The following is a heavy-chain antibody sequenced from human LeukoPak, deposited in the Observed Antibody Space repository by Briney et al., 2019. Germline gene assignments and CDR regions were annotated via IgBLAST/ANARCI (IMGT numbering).Heavy chain of an antibody. V-gene: IGHV3-23*01. J-gene: IGHJ4*02. CDR3: AKDEYSSSPVTFDY. CDR2: ISSSGGST. CDR1: GFTFSSYA. Sequence: PGGSLRLSCAASGFTFSSYAMSWVRQAPEKGLEWVSGISSSGGSTYYADSVKGRFTISRDNSKNTLYLQMKTLRAEDTAVYYCAKDEYSSSPVTFDYWGQGTLVTVSS. D-gene: IGHD6-6*01.